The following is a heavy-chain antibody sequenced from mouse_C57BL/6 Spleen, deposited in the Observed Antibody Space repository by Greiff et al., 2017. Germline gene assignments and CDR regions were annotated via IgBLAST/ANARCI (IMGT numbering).Heavy chain of an antibody. J-gene: IGHJ4*01. CDR2: IDPENGDT. CDR3: TTYDGSSDVSQYYAMDY. D-gene: IGHD1-1*01. Sequence: VQLQQSGAELVRPGASVKLSCTASGFNIKDDYMHWVKQRPEQGLEWIGWIDPENGDTDYASKFQGKATITADTSSNTAYLQLSSLTSEDTAVYYCTTYDGSSDVSQYYAMDYWGQGTSVTVSS. CDR1: GFNIKDDY. V-gene: IGHV14-4*01.